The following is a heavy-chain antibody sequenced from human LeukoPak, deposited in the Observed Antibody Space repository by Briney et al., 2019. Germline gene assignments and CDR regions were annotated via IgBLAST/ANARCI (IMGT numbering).Heavy chain of an antibody. V-gene: IGHV1-8*03. CDR2: MNPNSGNT. CDR1: GYTFTSYD. D-gene: IGHD2-15*01. Sequence: ASVKVSCKASGYTFTSYDINWVRQATGQGLEWMGWMNPNSGNTGYAQKFQGRVTITRNTSISTAYMELSSLRSEDTAVYYCARDAKGYCSGGSCYYYYYGMDVWGQGTTVTVSS. J-gene: IGHJ6*02. CDR3: ARDAKGYCSGGSCYYYYYGMDV.